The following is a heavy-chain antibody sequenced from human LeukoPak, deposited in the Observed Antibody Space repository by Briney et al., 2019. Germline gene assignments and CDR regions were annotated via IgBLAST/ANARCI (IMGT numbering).Heavy chain of an antibody. CDR1: GDSISSYY. V-gene: IGHV4-59*01. Sequence: SETLSLTCTVSGDSISSYYWSWIRQPPGEGLEWIGYIYYSGSTNYNPSLKSRVTISVGTSKNQFSLKLSSVTAADTAEYYCARELKDSVRNWFDPWGQGTLVTVSS. CDR3: ARELKDSVRNWFDP. J-gene: IGHJ5*02. CDR2: IYYSGST. D-gene: IGHD2-15*01.